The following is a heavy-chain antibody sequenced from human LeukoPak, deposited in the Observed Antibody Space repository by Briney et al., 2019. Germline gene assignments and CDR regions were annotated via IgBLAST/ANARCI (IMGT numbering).Heavy chain of an antibody. J-gene: IGHJ4*02. CDR1: GFTFSSYS. CDR2: ISSSGSTI. D-gene: IGHD1-26*01. Sequence: GGSLRLSCAASGFTFSSYSMNWVRQAPGKGLEWVSYISSSGSTIYYADSVKGRFTISRDNAKNSLYLQMNSLRAEDTAVYYCARQGGSYHSPGSYWGQGTLVTVSS. V-gene: IGHV3-48*04. CDR3: ARQGGSYHSPGSY.